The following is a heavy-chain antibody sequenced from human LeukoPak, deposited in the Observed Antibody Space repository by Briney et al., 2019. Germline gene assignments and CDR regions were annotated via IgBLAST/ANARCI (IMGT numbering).Heavy chain of an antibody. J-gene: IGHJ4*02. CDR2: ISGSDGST. D-gene: IGHD1-26*01. V-gene: IGHV3-23*01. CDR1: GFTFSSYA. Sequence: PGGSLRLSCAASGFTFSSYAMSWVRQAPGKGLEWVSAISGSDGSTYYADSVKGRFTISRDNSKNTLYLQMNSLRAEDTAVYYCAKSRGWRVGATGYFDYWGQGTLVTVSS. CDR3: AKSRGWRVGATGYFDY.